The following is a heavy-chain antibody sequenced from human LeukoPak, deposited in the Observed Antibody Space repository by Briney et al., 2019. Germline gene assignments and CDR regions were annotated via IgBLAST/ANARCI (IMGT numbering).Heavy chain of an antibody. CDR1: GFTFRTFS. V-gene: IGHV3-23*01. CDR2: IYGNGGRT. CDR3: ANWYNWNYFRYFDY. Sequence: PGGSLRLSCAASGFTFRTFSMSWVRQAPGKGLEWVSGIYGNGGRTFYADSVKGRFTISRDNSKNTLYLQMNSLRAEDTAVYYCANWYNWNYFRYFDYWGQGTLVTVSS. J-gene: IGHJ4*02. D-gene: IGHD1-7*01.